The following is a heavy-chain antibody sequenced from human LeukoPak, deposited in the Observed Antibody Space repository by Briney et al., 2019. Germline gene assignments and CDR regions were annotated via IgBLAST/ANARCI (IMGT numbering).Heavy chain of an antibody. D-gene: IGHD3/OR15-3a*01. V-gene: IGHV3-30*02. J-gene: IGHJ4*02. CDR2: IRYDGSYK. Sequence: TGGSLRLSCAASGFTLGTYGMHWVRQAPGKGLEWVAFIRYDGSYKYYADSVKGRFTISRDSSKNTLYLQMTSLRAEDTAVYYCTKEDWGSFDYWGQGTLVTVSS. CDR3: TKEDWGSFDY. CDR1: GFTLGTYG.